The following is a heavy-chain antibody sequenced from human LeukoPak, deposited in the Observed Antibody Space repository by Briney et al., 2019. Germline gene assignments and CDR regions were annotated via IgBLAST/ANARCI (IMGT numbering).Heavy chain of an antibody. J-gene: IGHJ4*02. Sequence: QAGGSLRLSCAASGFTFSSFDMHWVRQAPGKGLEWVAVISYDGSNKYYADSVKGRFTISRDNSKNTLYLQMNSLRAEDTAVYYCAKEIGGRYLGYFDYWGQGTLVTVSS. V-gene: IGHV3-30*18. CDR3: AKEIGGRYLGYFDY. CDR2: ISYDGSNK. CDR1: GFTFSSFD. D-gene: IGHD1-26*01.